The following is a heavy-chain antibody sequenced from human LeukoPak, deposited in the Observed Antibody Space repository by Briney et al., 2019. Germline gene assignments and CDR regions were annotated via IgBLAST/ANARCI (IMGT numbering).Heavy chain of an antibody. D-gene: IGHD6-13*01. CDR3: ARPIVADFYYGLDV. J-gene: IGHJ6*04. Sequence: PGGSLRLSCAASGFTFSSYGMHWVRQAPGKGLEWVAVISYDGSNKYYADSVKGRFTIPRDNSKNTLYLQMNSLRAEDTAVYYCARPIVADFYYGLDVWGKGTTVTVSS. CDR1: GFTFSSYG. V-gene: IGHV3-30*03. CDR2: ISYDGSNK.